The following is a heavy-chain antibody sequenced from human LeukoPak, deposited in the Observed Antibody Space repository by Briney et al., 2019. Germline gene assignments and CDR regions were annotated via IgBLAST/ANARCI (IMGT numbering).Heavy chain of an antibody. Sequence: GESLKISCKGSGYRFTSYWIGWVRQRPGKGLEWMGSIYPGDSDTRDSPSSQAQVTISADKSISTAYLQWSSLKASDTAMYYCARSGTQDAFDIWGQGTMVSVSS. CDR1: GYRFTSYW. CDR3: ARSGTQDAFDI. D-gene: IGHD3-3*01. CDR2: IYPGDSDT. J-gene: IGHJ3*02. V-gene: IGHV5-51*01.